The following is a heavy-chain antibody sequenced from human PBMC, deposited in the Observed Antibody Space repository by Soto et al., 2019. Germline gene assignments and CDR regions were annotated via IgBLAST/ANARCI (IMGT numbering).Heavy chain of an antibody. CDR2: ISYDGSNK. CDR3: AKDTYYHDSSGYYVFDY. Sequence: QVQLVESGGGVVQPGRPLRLSCADSGFTFTDYGMHWVRQAPGKGLEWVAVISYDGSNKNYADSVKGRFTISRDNSKNTLSLQMNSLRAEDTTVYYCAKDTYYHDSSGYYVFDYWGQGTLVTVSS. J-gene: IGHJ4*02. V-gene: IGHV3-30*18. D-gene: IGHD3-22*01. CDR1: GFTFTDYG.